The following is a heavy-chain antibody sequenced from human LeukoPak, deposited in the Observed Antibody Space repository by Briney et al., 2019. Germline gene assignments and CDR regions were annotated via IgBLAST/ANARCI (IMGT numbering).Heavy chain of an antibody. D-gene: IGHD3-10*01. Sequence: PGGSLRLSCAASGFTFSNAWMSWFRQAPVKGLEWVGRIKSKTDGGTTDYAAPVKGRFTISRDDSKNTLYLQMNSLKTEDTAVYYCTTDILGDPQDDYWGQGTLVTVSS. CDR2: IKSKTDGGTT. J-gene: IGHJ4*02. CDR3: TTDILGDPQDDY. CDR1: GFTFSNAW. V-gene: IGHV3-15*01.